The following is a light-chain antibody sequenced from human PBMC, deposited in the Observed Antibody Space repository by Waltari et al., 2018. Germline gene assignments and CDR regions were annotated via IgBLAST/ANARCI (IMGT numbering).Light chain of an antibody. V-gene: IGKV1-39*01. Sequence: DIVLTQSPCSLSSSAGERVTLTCRSSQNISSDLYWYQQKPGKAPSLLRSAASRLNLGVPSRFSGSGSETEFTLTINRLEPEDIAAYYCQHSVRIPGTFGPGTTVDV. CDR2: AAS. CDR3: QHSVRIPGT. CDR1: QNISSD. J-gene: IGKJ3*01.